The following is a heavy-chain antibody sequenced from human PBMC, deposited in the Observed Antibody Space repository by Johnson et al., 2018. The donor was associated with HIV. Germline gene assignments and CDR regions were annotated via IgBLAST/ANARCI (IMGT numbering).Heavy chain of an antibody. CDR2: IYSGGNT. J-gene: IGHJ3*02. CDR1: GFTVSSNY. D-gene: IGHD2-15*01. CDR3: ARKVVVVAAAAGDAFDI. Sequence: VESGGGLVQPGGSLRLSCAASGFTVSSNYMSWVRQAPGKGLEWVSVIYSGGNTYYADSVKGRFTISRDNSKNTLYLQMNSLRVEDTAVYYCARKVVVVAAAAGDAFDIWGQGTMVTVSS. V-gene: IGHV3-66*01.